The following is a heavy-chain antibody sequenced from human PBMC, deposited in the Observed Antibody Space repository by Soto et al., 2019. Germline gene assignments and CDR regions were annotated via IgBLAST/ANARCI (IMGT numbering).Heavy chain of an antibody. J-gene: IGHJ4*02. V-gene: IGHV3-23*01. CDR2: ISGSGGST. D-gene: IGHD5-18*01. Sequence: PGGSLRLSCAASGFTFSSYARSWVRQAPGKGLEWVSAISGSGGSTYYADSVKGRFTISRDNSKNTVYLQMNSLRAEDTAVYYCAKVMGYSYDVPFDYWGQGTLVTVSS. CDR3: AKVMGYSYDVPFDY. CDR1: GFTFSSYA.